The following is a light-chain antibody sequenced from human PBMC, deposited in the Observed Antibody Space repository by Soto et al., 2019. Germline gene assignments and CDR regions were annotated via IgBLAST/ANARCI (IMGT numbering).Light chain of an antibody. Sequence: DIQMTQSPSSLSASIGDRVTITCRASQGSSNFLAWYQQKPGKVPKLLISAASTLQSGVPSRFSGSGSGTDFTLTISSLQPEDVATYYCQKYNRAPFTFGQGTKLEIK. J-gene: IGKJ2*01. CDR2: AAS. CDR3: QKYNRAPFT. V-gene: IGKV1-27*01. CDR1: QGSSNF.